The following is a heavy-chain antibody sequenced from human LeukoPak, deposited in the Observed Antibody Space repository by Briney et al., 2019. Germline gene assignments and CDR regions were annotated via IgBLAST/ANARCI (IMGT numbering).Heavy chain of an antibody. Sequence: SETLSLTCTVSGGSVSSGSYYWSWIRQPPGKGLEWIGYIYYSGSTNYNPSLKSRVTISVYTSKNPFSLKLSSVTAAATAVYYCARDQESGSSGWYPTFDYWGQGTLVNVSS. CDR3: ARDQESGSSGWYPTFDY. CDR1: GGSVSSGSYY. V-gene: IGHV4-61*01. D-gene: IGHD6-19*01. J-gene: IGHJ4*02. CDR2: IYYSGST.